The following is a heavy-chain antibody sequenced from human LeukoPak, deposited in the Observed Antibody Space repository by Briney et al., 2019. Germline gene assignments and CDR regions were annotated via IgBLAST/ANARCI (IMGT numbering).Heavy chain of an antibody. V-gene: IGHV3-21*01. CDR3: ARDPGYNGWFDP. Sequence: GGSLRLSCAASGFTLSSYSMNWVRQAPGKGLEWVSSISSSSSYIYYADSVKGRFTISRDNAKNSLYLQMNSLRAEDTAVYYCARDPGYNGWFDPWGQGTLVTVSS. CDR1: GFTLSSYS. D-gene: IGHD3-9*01. CDR2: ISSSSSYI. J-gene: IGHJ5*02.